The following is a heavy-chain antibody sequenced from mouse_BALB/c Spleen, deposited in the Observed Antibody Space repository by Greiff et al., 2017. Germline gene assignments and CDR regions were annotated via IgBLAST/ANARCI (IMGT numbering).Heavy chain of an antibody. Sequence: EVQGVESGGGLVKPGGSLKLSCAASGFTFSSYAMSWVRQTPEKRLEWVASISSGGSTYYPDSVKGRFTISRDNARNILYLQMSSLRSEDTAMDYCASFITTAWYFDVWGAGTTVTVSS. CDR2: ISSGGST. CDR1: GFTFSSYA. J-gene: IGHJ1*01. CDR3: ASFITTAWYFDV. D-gene: IGHD1-2*01. V-gene: IGHV5-6-5*01.